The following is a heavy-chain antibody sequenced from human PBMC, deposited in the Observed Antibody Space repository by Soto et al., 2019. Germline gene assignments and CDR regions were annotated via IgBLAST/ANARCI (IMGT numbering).Heavy chain of an antibody. V-gene: IGHV1-18*01. CDR1: GYIFTMYG. CDR2: ISAFNGDT. J-gene: IGHJ4*02. D-gene: IGHD2-2*01. CDR3: ARGVGDEYCRSRSCDCNLDN. Sequence: QVQLVQSGAEVKKPGAAVKVSCLASGYIFTMYGISWVRQAPGQGPEWMGWISAFNGDTNYAQTLQGRVTMTRDTSTNTAYMELRSLTSDDTAVYYCARGVGDEYCRSRSCDCNLDNWGQGTLVTVSS.